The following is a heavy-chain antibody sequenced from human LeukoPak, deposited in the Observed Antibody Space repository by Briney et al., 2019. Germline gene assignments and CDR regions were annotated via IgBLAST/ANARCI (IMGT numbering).Heavy chain of an antibody. Sequence: SETLSLTCAVYGGSFSDSYWSWIRQPPGKGLEWIGYIYYSVSTNYNPSLKSRVTISVDTSENQLSLKLTSVTAADTAIYYCARGGRGRNWFDPWGQGTLVTVSS. J-gene: IGHJ5*02. CDR2: IYYSVST. D-gene: IGHD3-10*01. V-gene: IGHV4-59*01. CDR1: GGSFSDSY. CDR3: ARGGRGRNWFDP.